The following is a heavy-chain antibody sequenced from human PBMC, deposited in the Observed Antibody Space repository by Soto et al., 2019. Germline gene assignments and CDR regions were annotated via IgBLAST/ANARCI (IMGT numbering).Heavy chain of an antibody. V-gene: IGHV1-69*12. D-gene: IGHD2-8*01. Sequence: QVQLDQSGAEVKKPGSSVKVSCKASGGTFRTAAISWVRQAPGQGLEWMGGIKPVFRTPDYAQKFQGSVTITADEATDTAYMELSGLRSDDTAVYYCARDNDRPQLGGNYSYILDVWGQGTTITVSS. CDR2: IKPVFRTP. CDR1: GGTFRTAA. J-gene: IGHJ6*02. CDR3: ARDNDRPQLGGNYSYILDV.